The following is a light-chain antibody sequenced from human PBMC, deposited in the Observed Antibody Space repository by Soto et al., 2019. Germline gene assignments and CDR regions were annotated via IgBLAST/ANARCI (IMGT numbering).Light chain of an antibody. V-gene: IGKV1-33*01. J-gene: IGKJ3*01. Sequence: DIQLTQSPSSLSASVGDRVTITCQASQDISKYVNWYQQRAGEAPKLLIYDASSLQGGVPSRFSGSGSGTYFTLSISSLQPEDIATYYCQHCEHLTPEIVFGPGTKVDIK. CDR1: QDISKY. CDR3: QHCEHLTPEIV. CDR2: DAS.